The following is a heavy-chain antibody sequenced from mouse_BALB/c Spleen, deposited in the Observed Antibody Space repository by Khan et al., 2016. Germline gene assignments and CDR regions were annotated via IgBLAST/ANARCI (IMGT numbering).Heavy chain of an antibody. CDR2: IYPGSDSP. V-gene: IGHV1-55*01. Sequence: QVQLQQPGAELVKPGTSVKMSCKASGYTFSRYWMHWVKQRPGQGLEWIGDIYPGSDSPNHNEKFKSKATLTVDTSSSTAYMQLSSLTSEDSAVYYCARLGREDNFDYWGQGTTLTVSS. D-gene: IGHD4-1*01. CDR1: GYTFSRYW. J-gene: IGHJ2*01. CDR3: ARLGREDNFDY.